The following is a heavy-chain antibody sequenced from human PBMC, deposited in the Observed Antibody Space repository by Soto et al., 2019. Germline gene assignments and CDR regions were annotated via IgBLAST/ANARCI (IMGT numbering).Heavy chain of an antibody. D-gene: IGHD2-15*01. V-gene: IGHV3-73*01. CDR3: TRRIRAAQDY. J-gene: IGHJ4*02. CDR2: IRDRAYNYAT. Sequence: EVLLVESGGGLVQPGGSLKLSCAASGFVFKDSSIHWVRQASGKGLEWVGRIRDRAYNYATAYAASVEGRFTISRDDSDNTAYRHRSGLKPEDPAIYYCTRRIRAAQDYWGQGTLVTVSS. CDR1: GFVFKDSS.